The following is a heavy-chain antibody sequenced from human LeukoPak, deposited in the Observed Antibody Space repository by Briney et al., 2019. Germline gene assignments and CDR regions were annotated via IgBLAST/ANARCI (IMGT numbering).Heavy chain of an antibody. J-gene: IGHJ3*02. CDR3: ARVGGRWLQSRDAFDI. Sequence: GGSLRLSCAASGFTFSSYGMHWVRPAPGKGLEWVAVISYDGSNKYYADSVKGRFTISRDNSKNTLYLQMNSLRAEDTAVYYCARVGGRWLQSRDAFDIWGQGTMVTVSS. D-gene: IGHD5-24*01. CDR1: GFTFSSYG. V-gene: IGHV3-30*03. CDR2: ISYDGSNK.